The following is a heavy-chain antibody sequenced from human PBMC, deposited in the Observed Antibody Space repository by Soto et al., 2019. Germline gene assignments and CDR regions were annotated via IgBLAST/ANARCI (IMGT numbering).Heavy chain of an antibody. D-gene: IGHD3-10*01. V-gene: IGHV3-11*01. CDR1: GFTFRDYY. Sequence: GGSLRLSCGASGFTFRDYYMSWIRQAPGKGLEWVSYISSSGSTIYYADSVKGRFTISRDNAKNSLYLQMNSLRAEDTAVYYCARDFAITMVPTFDYWGQGTLVTVSS. J-gene: IGHJ4*02. CDR2: ISSSGSTI. CDR3: ARDFAITMVPTFDY.